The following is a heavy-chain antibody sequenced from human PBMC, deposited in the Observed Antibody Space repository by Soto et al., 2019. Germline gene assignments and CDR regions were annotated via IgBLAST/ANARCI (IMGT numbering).Heavy chain of an antibody. V-gene: IGHV4-39*01. J-gene: IGHJ6*03. Sequence: PSETLSLTCPVSGGSISSSGYYWGWIRQPPGKGLEWIGSIYYSGSTYYNPSLKSRVTISVDTSKNQFSLKLSSVTAADTAVYYCARRLSTVTPAYYYYYMDVWGEGTTVTVSS. CDR1: GGSISSSGYY. CDR2: IYYSGST. CDR3: ARRLSTVTPAYYYYYMDV. D-gene: IGHD4-17*01.